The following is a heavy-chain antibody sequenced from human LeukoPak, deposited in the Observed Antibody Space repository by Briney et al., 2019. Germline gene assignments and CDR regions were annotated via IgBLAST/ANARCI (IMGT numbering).Heavy chain of an antibody. D-gene: IGHD3-22*01. Sequence: ASVKVSCKASGYTFTSYDINWVRQATGQGLEWMGWMNPNSGNTGYAQKFQGRVTMTRSTSISTAYMELSSLRSEDTAVYYCAGVVDSSGYILFDYWGQGTLVTVSS. CDR2: MNPNSGNT. V-gene: IGHV1-8*01. CDR1: GYTFTSYD. CDR3: AGVVDSSGYILFDY. J-gene: IGHJ4*02.